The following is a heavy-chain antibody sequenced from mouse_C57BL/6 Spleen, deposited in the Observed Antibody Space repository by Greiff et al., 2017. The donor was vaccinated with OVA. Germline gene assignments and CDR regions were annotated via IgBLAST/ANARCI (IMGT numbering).Heavy chain of an antibody. CDR2: INPNNGGT. V-gene: IGHV1-26*01. J-gene: IGHJ2*01. CDR3: ARDGQLGLLDY. Sequence: EVQLQQPGPELVKPGASVKISCKASGYTFTNYYMNWVKQSPGKSLEWIGDINPNNGGTSYNQKFKGKATLTVDKSSSTAYMELRSLTSEDSAVYYSARDGQLGLLDYWGQGTTLTVSS. CDR1: GYTFTNYY. D-gene: IGHD3-2*01.